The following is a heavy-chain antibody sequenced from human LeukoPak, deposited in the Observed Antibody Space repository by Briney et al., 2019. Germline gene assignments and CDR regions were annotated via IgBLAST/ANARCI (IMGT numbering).Heavy chain of an antibody. D-gene: IGHD2-2*01. CDR1: GYTFTSYY. J-gene: IGHJ6*02. V-gene: IGHV1-46*01. CDR3: ARGCRVVPGVHNVGMTSYYNGMDV. Sequence: GASVKVSCKPSGYTFTSYYMHWVRQAPGQGLEWMGIINPSGGDTSYAQKFRGRVTTTRDPSTSTVYMEVVSLRPEDTAVYYCARGCRVVPGVHNVGMTSYYNGMDVWGQGTTVTVSS. CDR2: INPSGGDT.